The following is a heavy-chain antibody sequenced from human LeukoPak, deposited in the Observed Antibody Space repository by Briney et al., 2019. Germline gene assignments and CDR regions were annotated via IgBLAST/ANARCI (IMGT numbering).Heavy chain of an antibody. Sequence: GGSLRLSCAASGFIFSSYTMSWVRQAPGKGLEWVSSISGSGDSAYYADSVKGRFTISRDNFKNTLYLQMNSLRAEDTAVYYCARDPSFDYWGQGTLVTVSS. J-gene: IGHJ4*02. CDR1: GFIFSSYT. CDR2: ISGSGDSA. V-gene: IGHV3-23*01. CDR3: ARDPSFDY.